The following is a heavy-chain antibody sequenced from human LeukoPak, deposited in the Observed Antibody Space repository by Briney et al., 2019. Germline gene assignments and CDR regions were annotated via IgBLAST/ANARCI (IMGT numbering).Heavy chain of an antibody. J-gene: IGHJ4*02. D-gene: IGHD2-21*01. CDR2: IYSDVRRI. Sequence: GGSLRLSCAASGFTFSDYWMRWVRQAPGKGLEWVARIYSDVRRIKYADSVKGRFTISRYNDKNTLYLQMNALRVEDTAVYYCATSPVISRDWGQGTLVTVSS. V-gene: IGHV3-74*03. CDR1: GFTFSDYW. CDR3: ATSPVISRD.